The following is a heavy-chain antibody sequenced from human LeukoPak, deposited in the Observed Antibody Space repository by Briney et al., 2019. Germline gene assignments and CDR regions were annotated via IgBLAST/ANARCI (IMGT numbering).Heavy chain of an antibody. CDR2: IYTSGSA. J-gene: IGHJ5*02. D-gene: IGHD7-27*01. Sequence: SETLSLTCTVSGGSISSYYWSWIRQPPGKGLEWIGYIYTSGSANYNPSLKSRVTISVDTSKNQFSLKLSSVTAADTAVYYCARLNRGRVQYNWFDPWGLGTLVTVSS. CDR3: ARLNRGRVQYNWFDP. CDR1: GGSISSYY. V-gene: IGHV4-4*09.